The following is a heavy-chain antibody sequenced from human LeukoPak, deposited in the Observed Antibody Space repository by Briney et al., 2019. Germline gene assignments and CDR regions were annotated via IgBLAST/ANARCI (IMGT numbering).Heavy chain of an antibody. V-gene: IGHV3-21*01. CDR3: ARVHCSGRGCFQRYDGFHI. Sequence: GGSLRLSCATSGLTFSSYSMNWVRQAPGKGLEWVSSISSDSGYIYYADSVRGRFTVSRDNAKSSLFLQMNSLRDDDTAVYYCARVHCSGRGCFQRYDGFHIWGQGTVVTVSS. D-gene: IGHD2-15*01. CDR1: GLTFSSYS. J-gene: IGHJ3*02. CDR2: ISSDSGYI.